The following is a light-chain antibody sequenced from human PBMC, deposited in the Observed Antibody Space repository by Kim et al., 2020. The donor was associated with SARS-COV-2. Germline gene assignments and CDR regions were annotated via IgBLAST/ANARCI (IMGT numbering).Light chain of an antibody. CDR3: CAYAGRSTRV. Sequence: GQTVAICGAGTRGEVGGGDGGAWYQEQAGKAAKVRIYEGDERASGVSTRFSGCKSGKTASLTIAGLQAEDEADYYCCAYAGRSTRVFGSGTEVAVL. CDR2: EGD. V-gene: IGLV2-23*01. J-gene: IGLJ1*01. CDR1: RGEVGGGDG.